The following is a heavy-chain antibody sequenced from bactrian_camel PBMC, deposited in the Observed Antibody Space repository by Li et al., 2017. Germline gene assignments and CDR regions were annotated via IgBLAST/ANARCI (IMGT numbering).Heavy chain of an antibody. CDR2: IASDSSVK. J-gene: IGHJ4*01. V-gene: IGHV3S6*01. Sequence: HVQLVESGGGLVQPGGSLRLSCAASGFTFSKYIINWVRQAPGKGLEWVSSIASDSSVKWYQDSAKGRFTISRSNADNTLYLRMNCLKPEDTAVYYCKATHFATFWGQGTQVTVS. CDR1: GFTFSKYI. D-gene: IGHD4*01. CDR3: KATHFATF.